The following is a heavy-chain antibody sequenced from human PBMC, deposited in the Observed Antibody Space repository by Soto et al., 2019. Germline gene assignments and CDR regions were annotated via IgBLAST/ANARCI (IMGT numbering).Heavy chain of an antibody. Sequence: QVQLQESGPGLVKPSQTLSLTCTVSGGSISSDGSYWSWIRQHPGKGLEWIGCLFYSGSTYYNPSLKSRVTISVDTSKNQCSLKLSSVTAADTAVYYCARGLAAAGLFGFGPWGQGTLVTVSS. CDR3: ARGLAAAGLFGFGP. J-gene: IGHJ5*02. D-gene: IGHD6-13*01. CDR1: GGSISSDGSY. V-gene: IGHV4-31*03. CDR2: LFYSGST.